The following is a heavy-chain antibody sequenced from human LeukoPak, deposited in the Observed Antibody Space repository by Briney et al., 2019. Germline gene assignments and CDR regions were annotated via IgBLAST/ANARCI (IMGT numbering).Heavy chain of an antibody. CDR3: ASTRYYYYYYMGV. V-gene: IGHV3-53*01. CDR2: IYSGGST. CDR1: GFTVSSNY. Sequence: GGSLRLSCAASGFTVSSNYMSWVRQAPGKGLEWVSVIYSGGSTYYADSVKGRFTISRDNSKNTLYLQMNSLRAEDTAVYYCASTRYYYYYYMGVWGKGTTVTVSS. J-gene: IGHJ6*03.